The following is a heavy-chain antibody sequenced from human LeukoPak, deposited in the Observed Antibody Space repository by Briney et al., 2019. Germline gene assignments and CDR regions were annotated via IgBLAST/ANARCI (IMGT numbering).Heavy chain of an antibody. CDR3: ARDRGSSSRSDP. Sequence: ASVKVSCKASGYTFTGYYMHWVRQAPGQGLEWMGWINPNSGGTNYAQKFQGRVTMTRDTSISTAYMELSRLRSDDTAVYYCARDRGSSSRSDPWGQGTLVTVSS. D-gene: IGHD6-13*01. V-gene: IGHV1-2*02. CDR1: GYTFTGYY. CDR2: INPNSGGT. J-gene: IGHJ5*02.